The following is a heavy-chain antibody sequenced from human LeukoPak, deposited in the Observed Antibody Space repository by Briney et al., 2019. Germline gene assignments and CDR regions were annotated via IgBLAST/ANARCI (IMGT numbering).Heavy chain of an antibody. J-gene: IGHJ4*02. V-gene: IGHV3-23*01. CDR1: GFTFSSYA. D-gene: IGHD2-15*01. CDR3: AKDLGYCSGGSCYPDY. Sequence: GGSLRLSCAASGFTFSSYAMSWVRQAPEKGLEWVSAISGSGGSTYYADSVKGRFTISRDNSKNTLYLQMNSLRAEDTAVYYCAKDLGYCSGGSCYPDYWGQGTLVTVSS. CDR2: ISGSGGST.